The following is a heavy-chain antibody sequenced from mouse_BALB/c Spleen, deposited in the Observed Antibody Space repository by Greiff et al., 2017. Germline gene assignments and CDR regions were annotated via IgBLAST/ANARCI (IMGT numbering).Heavy chain of an antibody. CDR1: GFSLTSYG. CDR3: ARDYYGSRHYYAMDY. D-gene: IGHD1-1*01. Sequence: QVQLKQSGPGLVAPSQSLSITCTVSGFSLTSYGVHWVRQPPGKGLEWLGVIWAGGSTNYNSALMSRLSISKDNSKSQVFLKMNSLQTDDTAMYYCARDYYGSRHYYAMDYWGQGTSVTVSS. J-gene: IGHJ4*01. V-gene: IGHV2-9*02. CDR2: IWAGGST.